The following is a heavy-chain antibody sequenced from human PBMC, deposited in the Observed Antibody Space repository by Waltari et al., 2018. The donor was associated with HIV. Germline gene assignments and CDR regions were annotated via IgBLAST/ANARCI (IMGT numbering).Heavy chain of an antibody. CDR2: IDKTGIDI. CDR3: VRDDPGYVPIDY. Sequence: EYGGGRVMSGGSLRLTCSASGFVFKNFRLNWVRQTPHRLLEWVSSIDKTGIDISYLHSVRGRFTVSRDNARNMVFLQMTGLTVEDTGTYFCVRDDPGYVPIDYWGQGTRVTV. V-gene: IGHV3-21*04. D-gene: IGHD3-16*01. J-gene: IGHJ4*02. CDR1: GFVFKNFR.